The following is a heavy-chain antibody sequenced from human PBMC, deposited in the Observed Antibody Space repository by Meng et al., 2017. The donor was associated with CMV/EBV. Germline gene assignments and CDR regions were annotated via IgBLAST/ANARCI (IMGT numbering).Heavy chain of an antibody. CDR3: ASDYDFWSGSALGY. J-gene: IGHJ4*02. Sequence: VKVSCKASGGTFSSYAISWVRQAPGQGLEWMGGIIPIFGTANYAQKFQGRVTITTDESTSTAYMELSSLRSEDTAVYYCASDYDFWSGSALGYWGQGTLVTVSS. V-gene: IGHV1-69*05. CDR2: IIPIFGTA. CDR1: GGTFSSYA. D-gene: IGHD3-3*01.